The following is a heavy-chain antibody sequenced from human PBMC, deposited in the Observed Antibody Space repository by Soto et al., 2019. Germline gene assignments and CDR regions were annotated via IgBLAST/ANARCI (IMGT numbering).Heavy chain of an antibody. Sequence: GGSLRLSCAASGFTFSSYAMHWVRQAPGKGLEWVAVISYDGSNKYYADSVKGRFTISRDNSKNTLYLQMNSLRAEDTAVYYCARGYSSSWGFFDYWGQGTLVTVSS. CDR3: ARGYSSSWGFFDY. CDR1: GFTFSSYA. J-gene: IGHJ4*02. D-gene: IGHD6-13*01. V-gene: IGHV3-30-3*01. CDR2: ISYDGSNK.